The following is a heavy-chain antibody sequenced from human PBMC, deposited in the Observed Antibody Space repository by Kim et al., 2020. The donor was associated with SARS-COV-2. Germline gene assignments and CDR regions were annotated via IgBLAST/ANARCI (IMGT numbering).Heavy chain of an antibody. D-gene: IGHD3-10*01. CDR1: GGSISSYY. CDR2: IYYSGST. J-gene: IGHJ5*02. V-gene: IGHV4-59*01. Sequence: SETLSLTCTVSGGSISSYYWSWIRQPPGKGLEWIGYIYYSGSTNYNPSLKSRVTISVDTSKNQFSLKLSSVTAADTAVYYCARDIGRMSGNWFDPWGQGT. CDR3: ARDIGRMSGNWFDP.